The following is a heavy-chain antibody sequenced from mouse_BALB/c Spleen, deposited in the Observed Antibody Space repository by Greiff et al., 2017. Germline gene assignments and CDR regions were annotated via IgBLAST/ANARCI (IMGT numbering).Heavy chain of an antibody. CDR3: ARDIYDGYYPFAY. CDR1: GFTFSDYY. V-gene: IGHV5-4*02. CDR2: ISDGGSYT. Sequence: EVKLVESGGGLVKPGGSLKLSCAASGFTFSDYYMYWVRQTPEKRLEWVATISDGGSYTYYPDSVKGRFTISRDNAKNNLYLQMSSLKSEDTAMYYCARDIYDGYYPFAYWGQGTLVTVSA. J-gene: IGHJ3*01. D-gene: IGHD2-3*01.